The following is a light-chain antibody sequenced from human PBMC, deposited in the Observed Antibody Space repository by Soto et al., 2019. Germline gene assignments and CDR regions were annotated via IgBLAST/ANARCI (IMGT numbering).Light chain of an antibody. CDR2: ATS. CDR3: QQYDTSPFT. CDR1: QSISGSY. Sequence: EIVLTQSPGTLSLSPGERATLSCRASQSISGSYLAWYQHKPGQAPRLLLFATSIRATGIPDRISGSGSGTDFTLIISRLEPEDFAVYYCQQYDTSPFTFGPGTKVDIK. V-gene: IGKV3-20*01. J-gene: IGKJ3*01.